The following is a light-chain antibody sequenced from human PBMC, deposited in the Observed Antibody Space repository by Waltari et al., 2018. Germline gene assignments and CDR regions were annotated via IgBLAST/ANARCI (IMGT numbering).Light chain of an antibody. CDR1: QSVSRT. CDR3: QKYGTLPAT. V-gene: IGKV3-20*01. CDR2: DAS. J-gene: IGKJ1*01. Sequence: EIVLTQSPGPLSLSPGERATLPCSASQSVSRTLAWYQQKPGQAPRLLIYDASTRATGIPDRFSGSRSGTDFSLTISRLEPEDSAVYYCQKYGTLPATFGQGTKVEIK.